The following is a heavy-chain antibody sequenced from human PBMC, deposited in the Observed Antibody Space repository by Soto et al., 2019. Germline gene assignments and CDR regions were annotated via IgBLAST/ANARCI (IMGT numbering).Heavy chain of an antibody. J-gene: IGHJ4*02. CDR1: GFTFSTYA. CDR3: AKEITGGGAFDY. CDR2: IVNTGDTT. V-gene: IGHV3-23*01. Sequence: GGSLRLSCAASGFTFSTYAMSWVRQAPGEGLEWVSAIVNTGDTTYYTDSVKGRFTISRDNSRNTVYLQMNSLRAEDTAVYYCAKEITGGGAFDYWGQGTLVTVSS. D-gene: IGHD3-16*01.